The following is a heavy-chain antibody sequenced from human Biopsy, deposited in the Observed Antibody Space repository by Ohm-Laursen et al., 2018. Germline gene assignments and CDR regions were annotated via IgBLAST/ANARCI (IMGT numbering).Heavy chain of an antibody. D-gene: IGHD3-9*01. Sequence: ASVKVSCKAPGGTFSNYGVNWARQAPGQGLEWLGGNIPILGTGNYAQKFQDRVTVAADTSTSTATVELRSLRSDDTAVYYCATKLTGYFHHWGQGTLVIVSS. CDR2: NIPILGTG. CDR1: GGTFSNYG. CDR3: ATKLTGYFHH. J-gene: IGHJ1*01. V-gene: IGHV1-69*06.